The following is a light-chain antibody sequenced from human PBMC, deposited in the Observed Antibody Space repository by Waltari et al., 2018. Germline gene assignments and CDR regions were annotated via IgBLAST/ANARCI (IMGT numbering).Light chain of an antibody. CDR1: QSVLYSSNNKNY. J-gene: IGKJ5*01. CDR2: WAS. Sequence: DIVMTQSPDSLAVSLGERATINCKSSQSVLYSSNNKNYLVLYQQKQGQPPKLLIYWASTRESVVPDRFSGSGSGTDFTLTISSLQAEDVAVYYCQQHYNTPITFGQGTRLEIK. CDR3: QQHYNTPIT. V-gene: IGKV4-1*01.